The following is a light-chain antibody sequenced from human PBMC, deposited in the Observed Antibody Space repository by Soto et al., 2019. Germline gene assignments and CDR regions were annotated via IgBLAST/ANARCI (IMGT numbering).Light chain of an antibody. CDR3: ATWDDSLNDYV. CDR1: SSNIGRNF. J-gene: IGLJ1*01. V-gene: IGLV1-47*01. CDR2: KNN. Sequence: QSVLTQPPSASGTPGQRVTISCSGSSSNIGRNFVYWYQQLPGTAPKLLIFKNNQRPSGVPDRFSGSKSGSSASLAISGLRSGDEADYYCATWDDSLNDYVFATATKLTVL.